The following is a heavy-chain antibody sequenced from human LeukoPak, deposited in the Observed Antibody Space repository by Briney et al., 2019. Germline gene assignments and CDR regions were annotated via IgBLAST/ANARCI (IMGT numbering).Heavy chain of an antibody. CDR1: GFSLSTSGVG. Sequence: MQSGPTLVNPTQTLTLTCTFSGFSLSTSGVGVGWIRQPPGKALEWLALIYWNDDRRYSPSLKSRLTITKDTSKNQVVLTMTNMDPVDTATYCAHRRAPPRRRADPGFDPWGQGTLVTVSS. J-gene: IGHJ5*02. CDR3: AHRRAPPRRRADPGFDP. CDR2: IYWNDDR. V-gene: IGHV2-5*01.